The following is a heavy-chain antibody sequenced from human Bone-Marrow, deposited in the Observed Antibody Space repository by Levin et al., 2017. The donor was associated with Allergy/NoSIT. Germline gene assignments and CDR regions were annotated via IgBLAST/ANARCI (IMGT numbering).Heavy chain of an antibody. Sequence: HPGGSLRLSCAASGFTFSNCGMHWVRQAPGKGLEWVAIISFDGNTEFYTESVKGRFTISRDNSRNTLYLQMSSLRPDDTAVYYCAKDIGVIAGIEDYWGQGTRVTVSS. V-gene: IGHV3-30*18. J-gene: IGHJ4*02. CDR3: AKDIGVIAGIEDY. CDR2: ISFDGNTE. CDR1: GFTFSNCG. D-gene: IGHD2-21*01.